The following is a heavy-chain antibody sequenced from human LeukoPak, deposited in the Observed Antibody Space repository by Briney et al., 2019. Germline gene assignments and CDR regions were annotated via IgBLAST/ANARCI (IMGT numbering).Heavy chain of an antibody. V-gene: IGHV4-30-4*08. CDR3: ARGEDCSSTSCYYV. CDR2: IYYSGST. D-gene: IGHD2-2*01. J-gene: IGHJ6*04. Sequence: SQTLSLTCTVSGGSISSGDYYWSWIRQPPGKGLEWIGYIYYSGSTYYNPSLKSRVTISVDTSKNQFSLKLSSVTAADTAVYYCARGEDCSSTSCYYVWGKGTTVTVSS. CDR1: GGSISSGDYY.